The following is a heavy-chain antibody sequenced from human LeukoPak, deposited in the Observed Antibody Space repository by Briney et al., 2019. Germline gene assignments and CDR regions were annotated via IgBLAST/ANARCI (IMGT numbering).Heavy chain of an antibody. CDR3: ARGGGEGSSWYATVDY. D-gene: IGHD6-13*01. CDR2: NDPNSGAT. Sequence: GASVKVSCKASGYTFTGYYLHWVRQAPGQGLEWMGWNDPNSGATGFAQKYQGRVTMTRDTPISTAYMELSSLRSDDSAVYYCARGGGEGSSWYATVDYWGQGTLVTVSS. CDR1: GYTFTGYY. V-gene: IGHV1-2*02. J-gene: IGHJ4*02.